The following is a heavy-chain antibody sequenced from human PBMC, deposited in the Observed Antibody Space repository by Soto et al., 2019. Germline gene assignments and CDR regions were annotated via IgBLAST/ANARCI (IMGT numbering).Heavy chain of an antibody. CDR3: AKGTYYDILRGGYYFDY. CDR2: ISYDGSNK. V-gene: IGHV3-30*18. Sequence: QVQLVESGGGVVQPGRSLRLSCAASGFTFSSYGMHWVRQAPGKGLEWVAVISYDGSNKYYADSVKGRFTISRDNSKNXXYLQMNSLRAEDTAVYYCAKGTYYDILRGGYYFDYWGQGTLVTVSS. CDR1: GFTFSSYG. J-gene: IGHJ4*02. D-gene: IGHD3-9*01.